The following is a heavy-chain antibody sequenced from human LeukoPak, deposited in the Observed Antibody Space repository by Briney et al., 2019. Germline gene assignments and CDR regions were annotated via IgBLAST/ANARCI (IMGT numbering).Heavy chain of an antibody. CDR3: ASMIGARPQIDY. CDR2: IYYSGST. V-gene: IGHV4-59*01. J-gene: IGHJ4*02. Sequence: SESLSLTCTVSGGSISSYYWSWIRQPPGKGLEWIGYIYYSGSTNYNPSLKSRVTISVDTSKNQFSLKLSSVTAADTAVYYCASMIGARPQIDYWGQGTLLTVSS. CDR1: GGSISSYY. D-gene: IGHD6-6*01.